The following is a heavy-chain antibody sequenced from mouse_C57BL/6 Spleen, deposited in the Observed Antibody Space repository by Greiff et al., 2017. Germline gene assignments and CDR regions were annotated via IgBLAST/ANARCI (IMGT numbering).Heavy chain of an antibody. J-gene: IGHJ1*03. V-gene: IGHV1-5*01. Sequence: VQLKQSGTVLARPGASVKMSCKTSGYTFTSYWMHWVKQRPGQGLEWIGAIYPGNSDTSYNQKFKGKAKLTAVTSASTAYMELSSLTNEDSAFYYCTRDYGSSPHWYFDVWGTGTTVTVSS. CDR3: TRDYGSSPHWYFDV. CDR1: GYTFTSYW. D-gene: IGHD1-1*01. CDR2: IYPGNSDT.